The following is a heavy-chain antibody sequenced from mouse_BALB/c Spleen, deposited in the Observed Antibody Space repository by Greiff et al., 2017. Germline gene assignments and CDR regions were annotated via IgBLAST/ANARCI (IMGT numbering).Heavy chain of an antibody. CDR2: ISYDGSN. Sequence: EVQLQQSGPGLVKPSQSLSLTCSVTGYSITSGYYWNWIRQFPGNKLEWMGYISYDGSNNYNPSLKNRISITRDTSKNQFFLKLNSVTTEDTATYYCARVSGYDDYYAMDDWGQGTSVTVSS. CDR1: GYSITSGYY. J-gene: IGHJ4*01. CDR3: ARVSGYDDYYAMDD. D-gene: IGHD2-2*01. V-gene: IGHV3-6*02.